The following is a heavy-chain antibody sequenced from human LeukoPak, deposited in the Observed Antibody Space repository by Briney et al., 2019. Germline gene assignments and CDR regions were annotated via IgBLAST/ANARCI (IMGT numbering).Heavy chain of an antibody. J-gene: IGHJ3*01. D-gene: IGHD1-26*01. CDR1: GGSISRYY. CDR3: ARDGSGTYYVDGFDF. V-gene: IGHV4-4*07. CDR2: IYASGIT. Sequence: SETLSLTCTVSGGSISRYYWGWIRQPAGKGLEWIGRIYASGITNYNPSLKSRVTMSVDTSKNQFSLKLASVTAADTAVYFCARDGSGTYYVDGFDFWGQGTMVTVSS.